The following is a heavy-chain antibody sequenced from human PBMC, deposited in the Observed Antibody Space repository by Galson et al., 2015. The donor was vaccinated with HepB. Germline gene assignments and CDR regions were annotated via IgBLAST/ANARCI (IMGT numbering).Heavy chain of an antibody. CDR2: ISASSSYI. CDR1: GFTFSNFS. CDR3: ARGASTKWWLDN. D-gene: IGHD1-26*01. Sequence: SLRLSCAASGFTFSNFSMNWVRQAPGMGLEWVSSISASSSYIYYLDSVKGRFTISRDNAKNSVYLQMNSLRAEDTALYYCARGASTKWWLDNWGQGTLVTVSS. J-gene: IGHJ5*02. V-gene: IGHV3-21*01.